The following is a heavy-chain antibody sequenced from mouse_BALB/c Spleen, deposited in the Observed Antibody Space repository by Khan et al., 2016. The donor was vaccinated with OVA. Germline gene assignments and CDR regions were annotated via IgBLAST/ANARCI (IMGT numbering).Heavy chain of an antibody. J-gene: IGHJ1*01. V-gene: IGHV1-4*01. D-gene: IGHD2-14*01. Sequence: VQLQESGAELARPGASVKMSCKASGYTFTSYTMHWVIQRPGQGLEWIGYINPSNIYTNYTQKFKDKVTLTADKSSNTAYMQLSSLTSEDSAVXYCVRSEAYYRYDCYFAVRGAGTTVTVSS. CDR3: VRSEAYYRYDCYFAV. CDR1: GYTFTSYT. CDR2: INPSNIYT.